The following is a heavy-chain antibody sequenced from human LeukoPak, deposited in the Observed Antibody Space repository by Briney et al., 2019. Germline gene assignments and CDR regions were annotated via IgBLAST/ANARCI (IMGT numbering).Heavy chain of an antibody. J-gene: IGHJ3*02. CDR2: IYYSGST. CDR1: GGSVSSGSYY. Sequence: SETLSLTCTVSGGSVSSGSYYCNWIRQPPGKGLEWIGYIYYSGSTNYNPSLKSRVTISVDTSKNQFSLKLSSVTAADTAVYYCARENDAFDIWGQGTMVTVSS. V-gene: IGHV4-61*01. CDR3: ARENDAFDI.